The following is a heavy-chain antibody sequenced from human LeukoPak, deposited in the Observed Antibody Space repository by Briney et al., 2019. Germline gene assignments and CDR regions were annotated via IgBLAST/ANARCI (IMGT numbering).Heavy chain of an antibody. CDR1: RGSISSRSYY. V-gene: IGHV4-39*01. Sequence: SETLSLTCTVSRGSISSRSYYWGWIRQPPGKGLEWIGSFYYNGGAYYNPSLKSRVTISVDTSKNQFSLKLSSVTAADTAVYYCARLTVVVVPATADYWGQGTLVTVSS. CDR2: FYYNGGA. J-gene: IGHJ4*02. CDR3: ARLTVVVVPATADY. D-gene: IGHD2-15*01.